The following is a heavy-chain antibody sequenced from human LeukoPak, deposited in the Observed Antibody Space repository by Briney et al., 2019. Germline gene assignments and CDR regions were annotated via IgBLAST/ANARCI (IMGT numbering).Heavy chain of an antibody. D-gene: IGHD3-22*01. CDR2: INPGGSDT. CDR1: GYSFATYW. J-gene: IGHJ4*02. Sequence: GESLKISCTGSGYSFATYWIGWVRQMPGKGLERMGIINPGGSDTRYSPSFQGQVTISADKSIYTAYLQWSSLKASDTAMYYCARHPITRYYDSSGDSAAGPDYWGQGTLVTVSS. V-gene: IGHV5-51*01. CDR3: ARHPITRYYDSSGDSAAGPDY.